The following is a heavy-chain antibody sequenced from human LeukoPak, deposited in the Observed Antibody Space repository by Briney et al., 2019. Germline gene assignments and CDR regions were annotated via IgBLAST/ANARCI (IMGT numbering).Heavy chain of an antibody. CDR1: GYTFTDYY. J-gene: IGHJ4*01. Sequence: ASVKVSCKAFGYTFTDYYLHWVRQAPGQGLEWMGWINPNSGATDYAQTFQAWVTMTRDTSIGTAYMELTGLKSDDTAVYYCTRGRRILVGDSNAGDFFDFWGQGTLVTVAS. D-gene: IGHD1-26*01. CDR2: INPNSGAT. CDR3: TRGRRILVGDSNAGDFFDF. V-gene: IGHV1-2*04.